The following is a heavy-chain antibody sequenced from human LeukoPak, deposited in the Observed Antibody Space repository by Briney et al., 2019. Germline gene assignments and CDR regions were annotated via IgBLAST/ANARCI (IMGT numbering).Heavy chain of an antibody. CDR1: GYTISIYG. Sequence: ASVKVSCKASGYTISIYGVSWVRQAPGQGLEWVAWISAYNGNTNYAQKFQGRVTMTTDTSTTTAYMELRSLRSDDTAVYYCARGGYSYGYMGYFDYWGQGTLVTVSS. V-gene: IGHV1-18*01. CDR2: ISAYNGNT. D-gene: IGHD5-18*01. CDR3: ARGGYSYGYMGYFDY. J-gene: IGHJ4*02.